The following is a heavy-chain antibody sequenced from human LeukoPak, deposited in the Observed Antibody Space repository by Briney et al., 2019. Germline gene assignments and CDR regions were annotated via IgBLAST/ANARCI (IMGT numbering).Heavy chain of an antibody. V-gene: IGHV1-46*01. CDR1: GYTFTSYY. D-gene: IGHD6-19*01. CDR3: AKSIPTIAVAVSTRQ. J-gene: IGHJ4*02. Sequence: ASVKVSCKASGYTFTSYYMHWVRQAPGQGLEWMGIINPSGGSTSYAQKFQGRVTMTRDMSTSTVYMELSSLRSEDTAVYYCAKSIPTIAVAVSTRQWGQGTLVTVSS. CDR2: INPSGGST.